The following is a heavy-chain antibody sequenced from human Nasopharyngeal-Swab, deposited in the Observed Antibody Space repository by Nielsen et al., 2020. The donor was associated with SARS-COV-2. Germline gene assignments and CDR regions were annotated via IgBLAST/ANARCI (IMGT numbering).Heavy chain of an antibody. CDR3: ARDVEGYSSSAGYYMDV. Sequence: GESLKISCAASGFTFNSHGMHWVRQAPGKGLEWVAVISYDGSNKYYADSVKGRFTISRDNSKNTLYLQMNSLRAEDTAVYYCARDVEGYSSSAGYYMDVWGKGTTVTVSS. CDR1: GFTFNSHG. CDR2: ISYDGSNK. V-gene: IGHV3-30*03. J-gene: IGHJ6*03. D-gene: IGHD6-6*01.